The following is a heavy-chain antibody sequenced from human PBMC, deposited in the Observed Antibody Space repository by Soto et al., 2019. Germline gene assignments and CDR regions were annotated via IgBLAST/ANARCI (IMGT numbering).Heavy chain of an antibody. CDR3: ARDYCSGTTCYDLDY. V-gene: IGHV5-51*01. D-gene: IGHD2-2*01. J-gene: IGHJ4*02. CDR2: IYPGDSDT. CDR1: GYRFTNYW. Sequence: PGESLKISCKGSGYRFTNYWIGWVRQMPGKGLEWMGIIYPGDSDTRYSPSFQGQVTISADKSINTAYLQWSSLKASDTAMYYCARDYCSGTTCYDLDYWGQGTQVTVSS.